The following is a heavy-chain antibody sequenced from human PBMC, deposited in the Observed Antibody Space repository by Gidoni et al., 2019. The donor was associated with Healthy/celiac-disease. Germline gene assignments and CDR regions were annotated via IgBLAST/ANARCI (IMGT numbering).Heavy chain of an antibody. J-gene: IGHJ6*02. CDR3: ARDLGEVGAGGRYYYYYGMDV. V-gene: IGHV1-69*06. CDR1: GGTFSSYA. Sequence: KKPGSSVKVSCKASGGTFSSYAISWVRQAPGQGLEWMGGIIPIFGTANYAQKFQGRVTITADKSTSTAYMELSSLRSEDTAVYYCARDLGEVGAGGRYYYYYGMDVWGQGTTVTVSS. D-gene: IGHD1-26*01. CDR2: IIPIFGTA.